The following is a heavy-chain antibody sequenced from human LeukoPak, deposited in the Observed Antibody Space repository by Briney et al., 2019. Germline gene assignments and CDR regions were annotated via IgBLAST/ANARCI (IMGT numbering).Heavy chain of an antibody. Sequence: ASVKVSCKASGYTFTSYGISWVRQAPGQGLEWMGWINAYNGNTNYAQKLQGRVTMTTDTSTSTAYMELRSLRSDDTAVYYCARGDSSGWYSLSRWFDPWGQGTLVTVSS. V-gene: IGHV1-18*01. J-gene: IGHJ5*02. CDR2: INAYNGNT. CDR1: GYTFTSYG. D-gene: IGHD6-13*01. CDR3: ARGDSSGWYSLSRWFDP.